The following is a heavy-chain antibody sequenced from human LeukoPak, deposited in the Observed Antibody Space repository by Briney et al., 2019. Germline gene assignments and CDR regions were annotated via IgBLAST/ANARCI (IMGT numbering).Heavy chain of an antibody. CDR1: GGSFSGYY. Sequence: SETLSLTCAVYGGSFSGYYWSWIRQPPGKGLEWIGEINHSGSTNYNPSLKSRVTISVDTSKNQFSLKLSSVTAADTAVYYCARGRESLGYCSGGSCYPNYYYMDVWGKGTTVTVSS. CDR3: ARGRESLGYCSGGSCYPNYYYMDV. CDR2: INHSGST. V-gene: IGHV4-34*01. J-gene: IGHJ6*03. D-gene: IGHD2-15*01.